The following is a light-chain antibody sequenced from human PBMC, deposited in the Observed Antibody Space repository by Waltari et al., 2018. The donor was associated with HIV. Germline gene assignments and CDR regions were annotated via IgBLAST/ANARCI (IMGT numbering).Light chain of an antibody. V-gene: IGLV1-44*01. CDR3: AAWDDSLNGPV. CDR2: RNN. Sequence: QSVLTQSPSASGTPGQRVTISCSGSGSTIGSNNVHSYQQVPGKAPQLLIYRNNRRPSGVPDPFPGSKSGASASLAISGLQSEDEADYYCAAWDDSLNGPVFGGGTRLTVL. J-gene: IGLJ2*01. CDR1: GSTIGSNN.